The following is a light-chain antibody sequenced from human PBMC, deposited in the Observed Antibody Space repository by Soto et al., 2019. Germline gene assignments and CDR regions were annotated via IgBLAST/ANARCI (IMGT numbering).Light chain of an antibody. J-gene: IGKJ1*01. Sequence: AIQMTQSPSSQSASVGDRVTITCRASQDIRNDLGWYQQKPGKAPQTLINAASKLKSGVPSRFSGSGSGTDFTLTISSLQPEDFATYYCLQDYNYPRTFGQGTRVEVK. CDR2: AAS. CDR1: QDIRND. CDR3: LQDYNYPRT. V-gene: IGKV1-6*02.